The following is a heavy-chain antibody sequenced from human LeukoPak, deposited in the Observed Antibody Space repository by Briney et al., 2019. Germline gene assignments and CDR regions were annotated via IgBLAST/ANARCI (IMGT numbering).Heavy chain of an antibody. Sequence: RGSLRHSCAASGFTFSSYAMSCVRQTPGTGLEWVSAISGSGGSTYYADSVKGRFTISRDNSENTLYLQMNSLRAEDTAVYYCAKPLALYGAGTFDYWGQGTLVTVSS. CDR3: AKPLALYGAGTFDY. V-gene: IGHV3-23*01. D-gene: IGHD3-16*01. J-gene: IGHJ4*02. CDR2: ISGSGGST. CDR1: GFTFSSYA.